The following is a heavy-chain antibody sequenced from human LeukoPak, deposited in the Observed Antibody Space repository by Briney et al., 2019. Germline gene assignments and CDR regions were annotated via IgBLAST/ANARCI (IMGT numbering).Heavy chain of an antibody. D-gene: IGHD6-19*01. CDR1: GVSISSYY. CDR2: IYYSGST. J-gene: IGHJ5*02. Sequence: TSETLSLTCTVSGVSISSYYWSWIRQPPGKGLEWIGYIYYSGSTNYNPSLKSRVTISVDTSKNQFSLKLSSVTAADTAVYYCARDRGSGWYSDGFDPWGQGTLVTVSS. V-gene: IGHV4-59*01. CDR3: ARDRGSGWYSDGFDP.